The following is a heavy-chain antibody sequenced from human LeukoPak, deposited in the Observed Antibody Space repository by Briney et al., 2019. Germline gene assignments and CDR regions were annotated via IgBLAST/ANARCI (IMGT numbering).Heavy chain of an antibody. CDR1: GFTFSIYS. D-gene: IGHD6-19*01. CDR2: ISSRSNYI. V-gene: IGHV3-21*01. Sequence: GGSLRLSSAASGFTFSIYSMNRGRQAPGEGLGWGSSISSRSNYINHANSVKRRFTISRDNAKTSLYLQMNSLRAEDTAVYYCARELVAVSDTVGDFWGQGTLVTVSS. J-gene: IGHJ4*02. CDR3: ARELVAVSDTVGDF.